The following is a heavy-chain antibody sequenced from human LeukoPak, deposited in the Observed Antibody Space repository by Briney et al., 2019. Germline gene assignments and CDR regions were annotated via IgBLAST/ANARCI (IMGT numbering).Heavy chain of an antibody. J-gene: IGHJ4*01. Sequence: GGSLRLSCATSGFTCVDYGLSWVRRAPGKGLEWLCAINYNGAITDYADSVKGRFTISRDNAKNSLYLRMDSLRAEDTALYYCARDRLGPSFCVSPLDLWGQGNLGTGSS. CDR3: ARDRLGPSFCVSPLDL. CDR1: GFTCVDYG. CDR2: INYNGAIT. D-gene: IGHD3-16*01. V-gene: IGHV3-20*04.